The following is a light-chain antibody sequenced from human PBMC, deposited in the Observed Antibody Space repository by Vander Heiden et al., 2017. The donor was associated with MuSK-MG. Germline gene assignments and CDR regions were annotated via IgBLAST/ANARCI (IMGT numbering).Light chain of an antibody. Sequence: DIQMTQSPTSLASSVGDTVTITCRASQGIGAFLNWYQQKPGKAPQLLIYAASILQTGVPSRFSGSGSGTDFTLTITSLQPDDFATYFCQQNYGTPWTFGRGTRVEVK. CDR1: QGIGAF. V-gene: IGKV1-39*01. CDR2: AAS. CDR3: QQNYGTPWT. J-gene: IGKJ1*01.